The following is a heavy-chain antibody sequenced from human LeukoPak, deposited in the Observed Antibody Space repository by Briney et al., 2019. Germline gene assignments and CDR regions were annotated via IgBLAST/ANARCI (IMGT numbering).Heavy chain of an antibody. D-gene: IGHD6-6*01. CDR3: ARDKPYSSSPYYYYYYMDV. CDR2: IIPILGIA. V-gene: IGHV1-69*04. J-gene: IGHJ6*03. CDR1: GGTFSSYA. Sequence: VASVKVSCKASGGTFSSYAISWVRQAPGQGLEWMGRIIPILGIANYAQKFQGRVTITADKSTSTAYMELSSLRSEDTAVYYCARDKPYSSSPYYYYYYMDVWGKGTTVTVSS.